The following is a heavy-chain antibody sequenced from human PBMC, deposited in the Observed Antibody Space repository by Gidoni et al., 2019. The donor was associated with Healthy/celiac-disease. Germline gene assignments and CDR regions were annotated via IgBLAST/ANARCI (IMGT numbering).Heavy chain of an antibody. J-gene: IGHJ6*03. CDR1: GGSVSSGRYY. D-gene: IGHD2-21*02. CDR3: ARNKIFGVTAYYYYMDV. Sequence: QLQLQESGPGLVKPSETLFLTCHVSGGSVSSGRYYWSWIRQPPGKGLEWIGYIYYSGSTNYSPSLKSRVPISVETSKNQFSLKLSSLTAADTAVYYCARNKIFGVTAYYYYMDVWGKGTTVTVSS. CDR2: IYYSGST. V-gene: IGHV4-61*01.